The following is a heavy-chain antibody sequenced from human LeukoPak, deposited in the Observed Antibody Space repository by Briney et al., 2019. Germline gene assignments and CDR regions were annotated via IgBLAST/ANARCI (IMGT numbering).Heavy chain of an antibody. Sequence: GGSLRLSCAASGFTFSDYYMSWIRQAPGKGLEWVSYISSSGSAIYYADSVKGRFTISRDNAKNSLYLQVNSLRAEDTAVYYCASERNSYFDYWGQGTLVTVPS. CDR1: GFTFSDYY. J-gene: IGHJ4*02. V-gene: IGHV3-11*01. D-gene: IGHD1-14*01. CDR3: ASERNSYFDY. CDR2: ISSSGSAI.